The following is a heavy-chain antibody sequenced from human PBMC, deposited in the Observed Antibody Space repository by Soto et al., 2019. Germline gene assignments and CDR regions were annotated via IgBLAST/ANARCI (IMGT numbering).Heavy chain of an antibody. J-gene: IGHJ6*02. CDR3: ARTLDYYGMDV. V-gene: IGHV4-38-2*01. CDR1: VYSIGSGYY. CDR2: IYHAGSV. Sequence: SETLSLTCAVSVYSIGSGYYWAWIRQSPGKGLEWIGSIYHAGSVYYNPSLNGRVALSMDTSKNHFSLKLTSVNDEDKAVYYCARTLDYYGMDVWGHGNKVTVS.